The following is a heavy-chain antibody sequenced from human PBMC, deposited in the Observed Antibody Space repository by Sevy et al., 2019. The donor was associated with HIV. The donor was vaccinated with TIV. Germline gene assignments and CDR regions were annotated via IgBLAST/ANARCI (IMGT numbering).Heavy chain of an antibody. Sequence: GESLKISCAASGFTFSSYSMNWVRQAPGKGLEWVSSISSCSSYIYYADSVKGRFTISRDNAKNSLYLQMNSLRAEDTAVYYCARDSSGGYPNPLFDYWGQGTLVTVSS. J-gene: IGHJ4*02. D-gene: IGHD6-19*01. CDR3: ARDSSGGYPNPLFDY. CDR1: GFTFSSYS. CDR2: ISSCSSYI. V-gene: IGHV3-21*01.